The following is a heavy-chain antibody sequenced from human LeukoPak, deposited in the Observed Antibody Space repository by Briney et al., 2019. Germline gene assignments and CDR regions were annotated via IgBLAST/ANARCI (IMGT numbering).Heavy chain of an antibody. V-gene: IGHV7-4-1*02. Sequence: ASVKVSCKASGYTFTNYAINWVRQAPGQGLEWMGWINTNTGNSTYAQGFTGRFVFSLDTSVSTAYLQISSLKAEDTAVYYCARVLVATANHYCSGGSCFPRPSPIFDYWGQGTLVTVSS. CDR2: INTNTGNS. CDR3: ARVLVATANHYCSGGSCFPRPSPIFDY. D-gene: IGHD2-15*01. CDR1: GYTFTNYA. J-gene: IGHJ4*02.